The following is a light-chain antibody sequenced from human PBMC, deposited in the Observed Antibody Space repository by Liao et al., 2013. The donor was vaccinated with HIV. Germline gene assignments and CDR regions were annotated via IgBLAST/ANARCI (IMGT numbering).Light chain of an antibody. J-gene: IGLJ2*01. CDR1: KLGNKY. CDR2: QDI. CDR3: QAWDSSTAPVV. Sequence: SYELTQPPSVSVSPGQTASITCSGDKLGNKYACWYQQKPGQSPVLVIYQDIKRPSGIPERFSGSNSGNTATLTISGTQAMDEADYYCQAWDSSTAPVVFGGGTKLTVL. V-gene: IGLV3-1*01.